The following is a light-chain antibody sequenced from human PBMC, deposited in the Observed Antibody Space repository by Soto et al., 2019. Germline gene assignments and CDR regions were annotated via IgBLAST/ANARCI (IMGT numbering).Light chain of an antibody. J-gene: IGLJ1*01. V-gene: IGLV1-44*01. Sequence: QSVLTQPPSASGTPGQRVTISCSGSSSNIGSNTVNWYQQLPGMAPKLLIYSNNQRPSGVPDRFSGSKSGTSASLAISGLQSEDEADYYCAAWDDSLNGLYVFGTGTKATVL. CDR2: SNN. CDR1: SSNIGSNT. CDR3: AAWDDSLNGLYV.